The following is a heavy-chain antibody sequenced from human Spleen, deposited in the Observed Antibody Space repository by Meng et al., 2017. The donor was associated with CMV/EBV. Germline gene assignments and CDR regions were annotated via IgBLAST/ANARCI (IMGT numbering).Heavy chain of an antibody. J-gene: IGHJ5*02. CDR2: IYYIGST. V-gene: IGHV4-59*11. Sequence: SETLSLTCSVSGGSISSHYWTWIRQPPGKGLDWIEYIYYIGSTTYNPSLKSRVTISVDTSKNQFSLKLSSVTAADTAVYHCAREAYCGGTSCYRGFDPWGQGTLVTVSS. CDR1: GGSISSHY. CDR3: AREAYCGGTSCYRGFDP. D-gene: IGHD2-2*01.